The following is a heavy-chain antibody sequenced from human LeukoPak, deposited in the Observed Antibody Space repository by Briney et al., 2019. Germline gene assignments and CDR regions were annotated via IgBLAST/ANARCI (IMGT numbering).Heavy chain of an antibody. V-gene: IGHV4-34*01. CDR1: GGSLSGYF. Sequence: SETLSLSCVVYGGSLSGYFWPWIRQPPGKGLEWIGEINPSGSTTYNPSFRSRVTISVDTSINQFSLKRNSGTAADTAVYYCARGLEQFYYEGGGYLDKRLGSYSLPQHWGQGALVTVSS. D-gene: IGHD3-22*01. CDR2: INPSGST. J-gene: IGHJ1*01. CDR3: ARGLEQFYYEGGGYLDKRLGSYSLPQH.